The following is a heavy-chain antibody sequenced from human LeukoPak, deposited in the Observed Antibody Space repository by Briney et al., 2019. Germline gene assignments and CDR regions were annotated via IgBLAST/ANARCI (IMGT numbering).Heavy chain of an antibody. Sequence: GGSLRLSCAASGFTFSSYAMSWVRQAPGKGLEWVSATRDSGGSTYYADSVKGRFTISRDNSKNTLYLQMNSLRAEDTAVYYCAKVRTGTTHYYYYMDVWGKGTTVTVSS. D-gene: IGHD1-1*01. V-gene: IGHV3-23*01. J-gene: IGHJ6*03. CDR2: TRDSGGST. CDR1: GFTFSSYA. CDR3: AKVRTGTTHYYYYMDV.